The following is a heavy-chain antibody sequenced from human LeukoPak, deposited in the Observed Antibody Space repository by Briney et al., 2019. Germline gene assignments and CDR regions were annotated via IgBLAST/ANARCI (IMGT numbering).Heavy chain of an antibody. CDR1: GYTFTSYY. CDR3: ARDKGLYFDL. Sequence: ASVKVSCKASGYTFTSYYMHWVRQAPGQGLEWMGWISAYNGNTNYAQKLQGRVTMTTDTSTSTAYMELRSLRSDDTAVYYCARDKGLYFDLWGRGTLVTASS. V-gene: IGHV1-18*04. CDR2: ISAYNGNT. J-gene: IGHJ2*01.